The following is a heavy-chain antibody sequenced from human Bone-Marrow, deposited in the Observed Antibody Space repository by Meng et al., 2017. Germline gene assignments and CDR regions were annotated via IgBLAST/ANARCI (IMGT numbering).Heavy chain of an antibody. D-gene: IGHD2-2*01. CDR1: GFTLSSYG. V-gene: IGHV3-23*01. J-gene: IGHJ4*02. CDR3: AKDKCSSTSCYFDY. CDR2: ISGSDDRT. Sequence: GESLKISCAASGFTLSSYGMSWVRQAPGKGLEWVSAISGSDDRTFYADSVKGRFTFSRDISKSTLYLQMNSLRVEDTALYYCAKDKCSSTSCYFDYWGRGTLVTGAS.